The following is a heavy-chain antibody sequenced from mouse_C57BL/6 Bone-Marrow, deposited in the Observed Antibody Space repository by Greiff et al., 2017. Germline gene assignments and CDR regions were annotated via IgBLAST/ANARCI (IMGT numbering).Heavy chain of an antibody. Sequence: EVQLVESGGGLVKPGGSLKLSCAASGFTFSSYAMSWVRQTPEKRLEWVATISDGGSYTYYPDNVKGRFTISRDNAKNNLYLQMSHLKSEDTAMYYCARDDGYYVWFAYWGQGTLVTVSA. CDR1: GFTFSSYA. V-gene: IGHV5-4*01. D-gene: IGHD2-3*01. CDR3: ARDDGYYVWFAY. CDR2: ISDGGSYT. J-gene: IGHJ3*01.